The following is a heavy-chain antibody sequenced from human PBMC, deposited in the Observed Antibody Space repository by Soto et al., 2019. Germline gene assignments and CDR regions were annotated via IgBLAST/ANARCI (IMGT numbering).Heavy chain of an antibody. V-gene: IGHV3-33*01. CDR1: GFTFSSYG. D-gene: IGHD1-26*01. CDR3: AGIVGATIS. Sequence: QVQLVESGGGVVQPGRSLRLSCAASGFTFSSYGMHWVRQAPGKGLEWVAVIWYDGSNKYYADYVKGLFTISRDNSKKQLNLQMNTMRAELTAVYYCAGIVGATISWGQVTLVSVSS. J-gene: IGHJ5*02. CDR2: IWYDGSNK.